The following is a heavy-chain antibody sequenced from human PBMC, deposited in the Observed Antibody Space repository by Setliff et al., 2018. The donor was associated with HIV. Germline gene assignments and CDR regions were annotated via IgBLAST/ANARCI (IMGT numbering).Heavy chain of an antibody. J-gene: IGHJ1*01. D-gene: IGHD6-13*01. CDR3: ARVPTSSWYVTTQRTKEYFHQ. Sequence: SSETLSLTCTVSGGSISSGSYYWSWIRQPAGKGLEWIGHIYNTGRTYDNPTLKSRVTISVDTSKNQFSLELTSVTAADTAVYYCARVPTSSWYVTTQRTKEYFHQWGQGTLVTVSS. V-gene: IGHV4-61*09. CDR2: IYNTGRT. CDR1: GGSISSGSYY.